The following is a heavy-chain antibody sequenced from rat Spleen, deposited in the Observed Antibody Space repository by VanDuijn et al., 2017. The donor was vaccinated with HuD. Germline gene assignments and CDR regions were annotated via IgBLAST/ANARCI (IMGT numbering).Heavy chain of an antibody. J-gene: IGHJ2*01. V-gene: IGHV5-31*01. CDR2: ITNTGGST. D-gene: IGHD4-6*01. CDR1: GFTFNNYW. CDR3: ARHWGY. Sequence: EVQLVESGGGLVQPGRSLKLSCVASGFTFNNYWMTWIRQAPGKGLEWVASITNTGGSTYYSDSVKGRFTISRDNAKNTQYLQMDSLRSEDTATYYCARHWGYWGQGVMVTVSS.